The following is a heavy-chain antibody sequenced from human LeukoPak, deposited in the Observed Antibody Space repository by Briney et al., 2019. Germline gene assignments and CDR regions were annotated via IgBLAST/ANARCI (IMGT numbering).Heavy chain of an antibody. D-gene: IGHD2-15*01. J-gene: IGHJ4*02. CDR3: AREWYCSGGSCYSGATDY. CDR1: GYTFTSYG. CDR2: ISAYNGNT. V-gene: IGHV1-18*01. Sequence: ASVKVSCKASGYTFTSYGISWVRQAPGQGLEWMGWISAYNGNTNYAQKLQGRVTMTTDTSTSTAYMELRSLRSDDTAVYYCAREWYCSGGSCYSGATDYWGQGTLVTVSS.